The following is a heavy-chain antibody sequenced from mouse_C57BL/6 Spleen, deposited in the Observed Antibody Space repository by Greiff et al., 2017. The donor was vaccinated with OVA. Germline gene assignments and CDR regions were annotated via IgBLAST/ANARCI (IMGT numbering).Heavy chain of an antibody. CDR1: GYTFTSYW. J-gene: IGHJ1*03. Sequence: QVQLQQPGAELVKPGASVKMSCKASGYTFTSYWITWVKQRPGQGLEWIGDIYPGSGSTNYNEKFKSKATLTVDTSSSTAYMQLSSLTSEDSAVYYCARDDGYYEGGYFDVWGTGTTVTVSS. CDR2: IYPGSGST. CDR3: ARDDGYYEGGYFDV. D-gene: IGHD2-3*01. V-gene: IGHV1-55*01.